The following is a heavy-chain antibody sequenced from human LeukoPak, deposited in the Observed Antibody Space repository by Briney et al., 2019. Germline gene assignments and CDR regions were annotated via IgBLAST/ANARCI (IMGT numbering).Heavy chain of an antibody. CDR2: ISAYNGHT. V-gene: IGHV1-18*01. D-gene: IGHD3-22*01. CDR3: ARDLTHRRNYDNSGYQIVPAF. Sequence: ASVKVSCKASGYTFTSYGISWVRQAPGQGLEWMGWISAYNGHTRYVQKLQDRVTMTTDTSTSTAYMDLRSLRSDDTAVYYCARDLTHRRNYDNSGYQIVPAFWGQGTLVTVSS. CDR1: GYTFTSYG. J-gene: IGHJ4*02.